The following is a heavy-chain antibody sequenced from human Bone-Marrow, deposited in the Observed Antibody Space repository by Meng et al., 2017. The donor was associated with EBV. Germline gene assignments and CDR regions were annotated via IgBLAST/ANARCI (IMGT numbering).Heavy chain of an antibody. Sequence: VSWVWCAAEWNNPGPSGKVACKTAGGPFRNYAVSWVRQAPGQGLGWLGGCLPTLGAPNYAQKFHGRVTITADESTSTHYMDLSSLRSDDTAVYDCASESGRGYTPDYWGQGTLVTVSS. V-gene: IGHV1-69*01. J-gene: IGHJ4*02. CDR2: CLPTLGAP. CDR3: ASESGRGYTPDY. D-gene: IGHD3-10*01. CDR1: GGPFRNYA.